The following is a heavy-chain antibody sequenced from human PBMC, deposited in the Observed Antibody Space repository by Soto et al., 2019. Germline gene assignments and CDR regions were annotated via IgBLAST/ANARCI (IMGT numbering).Heavy chain of an antibody. CDR3: ATGQVAGPQADAAYLDD. J-gene: IGHJ4*02. D-gene: IGHD6-19*01. Sequence: QVQLQESGPGLVKPSQTLSLTCSVSGYSVSSGDFYWRWIRQHPGKGLEWLGFIDPTVGDHYNPSLKSRLNILIDTSNNQFSLRLNSVTAADTAVYYCATGQVAGPQADAAYLDDWGLGLLVTVSS. V-gene: IGHV4-31*03. CDR2: IDPTVGD. CDR1: GYSVSSGDFY.